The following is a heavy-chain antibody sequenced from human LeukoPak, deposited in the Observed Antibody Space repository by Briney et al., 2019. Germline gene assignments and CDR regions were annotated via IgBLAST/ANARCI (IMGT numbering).Heavy chain of an antibody. Sequence: ASVKVSCKASGGTFSSYAISWVRQAPGQGLEWMGGIIPIFGTANYAQKFQGRVTITADESTSTAYMELSSLRSEDTAVYYCARTAKSGRAYYYYMDVWGKGTTVTISS. D-gene: IGHD1-26*01. CDR2: IIPIFGTA. J-gene: IGHJ6*03. V-gene: IGHV1-69*13. CDR1: GGTFSSYA. CDR3: ARTAKSGRAYYYYMDV.